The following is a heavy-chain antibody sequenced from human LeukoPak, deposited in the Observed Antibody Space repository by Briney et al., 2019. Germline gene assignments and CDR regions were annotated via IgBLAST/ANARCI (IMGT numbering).Heavy chain of an antibody. V-gene: IGHV5-51*01. J-gene: IGHJ4*02. CDR2: IYPGDSDT. D-gene: IGHD6-19*01. CDR1: GYNFTPYW. CDR3: ARQEAVAGTRGFDY. Sequence: GESLKISCQSSGYNFTPYWIVWVRQMPGKGLEWMGIIYPGDSDTRYSPSFQGQVTISADKSISTAYLQWSSLKASDTAMYYCARQEAVAGTRGFDYWGQGTLVTVSS.